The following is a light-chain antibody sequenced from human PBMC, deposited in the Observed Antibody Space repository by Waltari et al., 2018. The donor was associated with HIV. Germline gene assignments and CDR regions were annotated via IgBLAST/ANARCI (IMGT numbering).Light chain of an antibody. Sequence: YVLTQPPSVSVAPGQTARITCGGDTIAGRTVHWYQRRPGLAPAVVVFDDSDRPSWIPERVSGSISGNTSILLISRVEDGDEADYYCQVWDESNEQVVFGGGTRLTVL. V-gene: IGLV3-21*02. CDR2: DDS. CDR1: TIAGRT. CDR3: QVWDESNEQVV. J-gene: IGLJ2*01.